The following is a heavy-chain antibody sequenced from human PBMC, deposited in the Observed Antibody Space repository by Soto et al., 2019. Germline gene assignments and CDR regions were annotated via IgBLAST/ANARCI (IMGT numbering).Heavy chain of an antibody. J-gene: IGHJ6*04. Sequence: PGGSLRLSCAASGFTFSSYAMHWVRQAPGKGLEWVAVISYDGSNKYYADSVKGRFTISRDNSKNTLYLQMNSLRAEDTAVYYCARSLSRYPSRAAATAYYYYVLDVWGKGTTVTVYS. V-gene: IGHV3-30-3*01. CDR3: ARSLSRYPSRAAATAYYYYVLDV. CDR1: GFTFSSYA. CDR2: ISYDGSNK. D-gene: IGHD6-13*01.